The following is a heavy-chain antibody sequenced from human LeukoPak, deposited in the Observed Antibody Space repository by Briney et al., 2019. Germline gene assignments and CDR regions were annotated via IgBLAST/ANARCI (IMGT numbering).Heavy chain of an antibody. CDR1: GGSISSGDYY. Sequence: SETLSLTCTVSGGSISSGDYYWSWIRQPPGKGLEWIGYIYYSGSTYYNPSLKSRVTISVDTSKNQFSLKLSSVTAADTAVYYCARVLDCTNGVCYYFDYWGQGTLVTVSS. CDR3: ARVLDCTNGVCYYFDY. CDR2: IYYSGST. D-gene: IGHD2-8*01. V-gene: IGHV4-30-4*02. J-gene: IGHJ4*02.